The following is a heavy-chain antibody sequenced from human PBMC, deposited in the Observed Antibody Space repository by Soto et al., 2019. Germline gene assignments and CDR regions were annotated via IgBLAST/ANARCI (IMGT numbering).Heavy chain of an antibody. J-gene: IGHJ4*02. CDR1: GFTFSNAW. Sequence: EVQLVESGGGLVKPGGSLGLSCAASGFTFSNAWMNWVRQAPGKGLEWVGRIKSNTDGGTTEYAAPVKGRFTISRDDSKNTLYLQMNSLKTEDTAVYYCTTYPCYDSRGWGQGTLVTVSS. CDR3: TTYPCYDSRG. D-gene: IGHD3-22*01. CDR2: IKSNTDGGTT. V-gene: IGHV3-15*07.